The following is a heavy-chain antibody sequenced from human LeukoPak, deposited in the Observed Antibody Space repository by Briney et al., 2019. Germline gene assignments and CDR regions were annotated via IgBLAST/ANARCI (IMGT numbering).Heavy chain of an antibody. CDR3: ARVGSNGWYVDY. V-gene: IGHV3-53*01. CDR1: GFTFSSYE. J-gene: IGHJ4*02. Sequence: GGSLRLSCSASGFTFSSYEMNWVRQAPGKGLEWVSVIYSGGSTYYADSVKGRFTISRDNSKNTLYLQMNSLRAEDTAVYYCARVGSNGWYVDYWGQGTLVTVSS. CDR2: IYSGGST. D-gene: IGHD6-19*01.